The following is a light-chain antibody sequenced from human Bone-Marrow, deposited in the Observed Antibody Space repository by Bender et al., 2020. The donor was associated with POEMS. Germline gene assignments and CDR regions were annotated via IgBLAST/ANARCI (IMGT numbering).Light chain of an antibody. Sequence: SYELTQPPSVSVSPGQTANISCSGHKLGNKYTSWYQQKPGQSPVLIISQDNKRPSGIPERFSGSGSGTAVTLTISGVQAEDEADYYCQAWDSTTVHVIFGGGTKVTVL. CDR2: QDN. J-gene: IGLJ2*01. CDR3: QAWDSTTVHVI. V-gene: IGLV3-1*01. CDR1: KLGNKY.